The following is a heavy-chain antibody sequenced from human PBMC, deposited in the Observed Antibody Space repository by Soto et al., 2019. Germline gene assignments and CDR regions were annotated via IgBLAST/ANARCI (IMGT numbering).Heavy chain of an antibody. CDR2: ISGNGGT. Sequence: EVQLLESGGGLVQPGGSLRLSCAASGFTFSFYAMSWVRQVPGKGLEWVSTISGNGGTSYADFVRGRFTISRDNSKSTLYLQMNSLRVDDTAMYYCAKDAPGSGWLSDYWGQGTLVTVSS. D-gene: IGHD3-22*01. CDR3: AKDAPGSGWLSDY. CDR1: GFTFSFYA. J-gene: IGHJ4*02. V-gene: IGHV3-23*01.